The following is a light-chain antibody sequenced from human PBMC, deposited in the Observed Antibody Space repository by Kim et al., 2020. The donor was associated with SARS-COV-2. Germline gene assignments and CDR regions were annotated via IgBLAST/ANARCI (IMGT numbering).Light chain of an antibody. CDR1: QTVRSNY. Sequence: EIVLTQSPGTLSLSPGKGATLSCRASQTVRSNYLAWYQQRPGQAPSLLIYAASTRATGISDRFSGGGSGTDFTLTINRLEPEDFAVYSCQQYGYFPWTFGQGTKVDIK. CDR3: QQYGYFPWT. V-gene: IGKV3-20*01. CDR2: AAS. J-gene: IGKJ1*01.